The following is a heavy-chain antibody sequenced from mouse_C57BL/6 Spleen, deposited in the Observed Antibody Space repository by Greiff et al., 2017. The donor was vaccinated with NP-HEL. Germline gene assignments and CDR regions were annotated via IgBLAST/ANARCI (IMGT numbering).Heavy chain of an antibody. CDR2: INPNNGGT. D-gene: IGHD3-3*01. Sequence: EVQLQQSGPELVKPGASVKISCKASGYTFTDYNMHWVKQSHGKSLEWIGYINPNNGGTSYNQKFKGKATLTVNKSSSTAYMELRSLTSEDSAVDYCARKGPLKYYAMDYWGQGTSVTVSS. CDR1: GYTFTDYN. CDR3: ARKGPLKYYAMDY. V-gene: IGHV1-22*01. J-gene: IGHJ4*01.